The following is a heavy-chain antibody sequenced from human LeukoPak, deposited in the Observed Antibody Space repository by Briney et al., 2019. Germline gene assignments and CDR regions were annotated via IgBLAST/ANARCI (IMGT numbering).Heavy chain of an antibody. J-gene: IGHJ4*02. CDR1: GFTFSSFS. D-gene: IGHD2-2*01. V-gene: IGHV3-48*01. CDR2: ISSTSSTM. Sequence: GGSLRLSCAASGFTFSSFSMDWVRQAPGKGLEWLSYISSTSSTMLYTDSVKGRFTISRDNAKNSLYLQMHSLRAEDMAVYYCARSRSGYQFDYWGQGTLVTVSS. CDR3: ARSRSGYQFDY.